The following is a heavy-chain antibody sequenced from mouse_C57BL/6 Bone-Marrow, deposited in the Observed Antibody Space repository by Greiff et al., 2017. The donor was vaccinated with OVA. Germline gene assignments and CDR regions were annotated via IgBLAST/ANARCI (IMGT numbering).Heavy chain of an antibody. CDR2: INPNNGGT. V-gene: IGHV1-26*01. CDR3: ARKGWFAY. CDR1: GYTFTDYY. Sequence: EVQLQQSGPELVKPGASVKISCKASGYTFTDYYMNWVKQSHGKSLEWIGDINPNNGGTSYNQMFKGKATLTVDKSSSTAYMELRSLTSEDSAVYYCARKGWFAYWGQGTLVTVSA. J-gene: IGHJ3*01.